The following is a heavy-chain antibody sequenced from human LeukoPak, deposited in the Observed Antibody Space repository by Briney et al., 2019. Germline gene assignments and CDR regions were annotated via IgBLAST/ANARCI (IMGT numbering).Heavy chain of an antibody. D-gene: IGHD5-18*01. J-gene: IGHJ4*02. CDR2: ISSSGSTI. Sequence: GGSLRLSCAASGFTFSSYEMNWVRQAPGKGLEWVSYISSSGSTIYYADSVKGRFTISRDNAKNSLYLQMNSLRAEDTAVYYCARDIEYSYGPTFDYWGQGTLVTVSS. V-gene: IGHV3-48*03. CDR1: GFTFSSYE. CDR3: ARDIEYSYGPTFDY.